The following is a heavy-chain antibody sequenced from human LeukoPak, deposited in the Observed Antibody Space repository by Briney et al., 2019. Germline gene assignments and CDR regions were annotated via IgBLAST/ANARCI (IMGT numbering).Heavy chain of an antibody. CDR1: GFNFRDAA. D-gene: IGHD4-17*01. J-gene: IGHJ3*02. Sequence: GGSLRLSCAASGFNFRDAAMTWVRQAPGKGLEWVSLIGSVGFSTHYADSVKGRFTISRDNAKNSLYLQMNSLTAEDTAVYYCAKDRIIYGDYGDAFDIWGQGTMVTVSS. V-gene: IGHV3-23*01. CDR2: IGSVGFST. CDR3: AKDRIIYGDYGDAFDI.